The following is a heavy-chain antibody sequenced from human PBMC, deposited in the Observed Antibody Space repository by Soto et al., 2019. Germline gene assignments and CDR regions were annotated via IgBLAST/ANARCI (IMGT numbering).Heavy chain of an antibody. CDR2: IYWNEDK. V-gene: IGHV2-5*01. J-gene: IGHJ5*02. Sequence: QITLRESGPTLVKPTQTLTLTCTFSGFSLNTGGAGVGWIRQSPGKALEWLALIYWNEDKRYSPSLKSRLTFTKDTSKNQVVLTMSNMDPVDTATYYCAHRGYGDYPRYNWFDPGGQGTLVTVSS. CDR3: AHRGYGDYPRYNWFDP. CDR1: GFSLNTGGAG. D-gene: IGHD4-17*01.